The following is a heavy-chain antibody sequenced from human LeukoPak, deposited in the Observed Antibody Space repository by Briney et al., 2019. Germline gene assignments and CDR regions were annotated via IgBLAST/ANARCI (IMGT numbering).Heavy chain of an antibody. CDR1: GGSFSGYY. D-gene: IGHD6-19*01. J-gene: IGHJ4*02. V-gene: IGHV4-34*01. Sequence: SETLSLTCAVYGGSFSGYYWSWIRQPPGKGLEWIGEINHSGSTNYNPSLKSRVTISVDTSKNQFSLKLSSVTAADTAVYYCARGRIAVAGNNRVVNDYRGQGTLVTVSS. CDR2: INHSGST. CDR3: ARGRIAVAGNNRVVNDY.